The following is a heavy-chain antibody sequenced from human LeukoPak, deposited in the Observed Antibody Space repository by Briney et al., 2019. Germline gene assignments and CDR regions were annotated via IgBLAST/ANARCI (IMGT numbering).Heavy chain of an antibody. V-gene: IGHV4-61*02. CDR2: ISDSGST. CDR3: ARGPVFGNDH. Sequence: PSQTLSLTCTVSGGSISSGGYYWSWIRQPPGKGLEWIGSISDSGSTNYNPSLKSRVTISVDTSKNQFSLKVTSVTAADAAVYYCARGPVFGNDHWGQGTLVTVSS. CDR1: GGSISSGGYY. J-gene: IGHJ4*02. D-gene: IGHD3-16*01.